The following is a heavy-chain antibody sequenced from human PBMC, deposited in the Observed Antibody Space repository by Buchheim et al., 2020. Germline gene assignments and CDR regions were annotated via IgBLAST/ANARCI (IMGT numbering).Heavy chain of an antibody. CDR3: ARDLLCIAARPRCRDY. Sequence: EVQLVESGGGLVQPGGSLRLSCAASGFTFSSYEMNWVRQAPGKGLEWVSYISSSGSTIYYADSVKGRFTISRDNAKNSLYLQMNSLRAEDTAVYYCARDLLCIAARPRCRDYWGQGTL. V-gene: IGHV3-48*03. CDR2: ISSSGSTI. J-gene: IGHJ4*02. D-gene: IGHD6-6*01. CDR1: GFTFSSYE.